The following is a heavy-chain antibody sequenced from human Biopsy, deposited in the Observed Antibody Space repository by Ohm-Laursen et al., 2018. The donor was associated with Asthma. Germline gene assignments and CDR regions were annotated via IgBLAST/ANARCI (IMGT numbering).Heavy chain of an antibody. CDR2: IYYSGTT. V-gene: IGHV4-39*01. Sequence: PSETLSLTCSLSSGSGGYMRRGNYYWGWIRQPPGKGLEWIGSIYYSGTTYYNPSLESRVTVSADTSKTQFSLKLTSVTAADTAVYYCVRGSSSWHHGPFHYYYGLDVWGQGTTATVSS. J-gene: IGHJ6*02. CDR1: SGSGGYMRRGNYY. CDR3: VRGSSSWHHGPFHYYYGLDV. D-gene: IGHD6-13*01.